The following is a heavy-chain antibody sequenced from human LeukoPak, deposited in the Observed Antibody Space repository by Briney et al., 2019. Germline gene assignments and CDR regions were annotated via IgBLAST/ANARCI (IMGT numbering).Heavy chain of an antibody. CDR2: IRYDGSNK. J-gene: IGHJ4*02. D-gene: IGHD6-13*01. V-gene: IGHV3-30*02. CDR1: GFTFSSYG. Sequence: GGSLRLSCAASGFTFSSYGMHWVRQAPGKGLEWVAFIRYDGSNKYYADSVKGRFTISRDNSKNTLYLQMNSLRAEDTAVYYCAKDLTLPGPAAAGTPPGLWGQGTLVTVSS. CDR3: AKDLTLPGPAAAGTPPGL.